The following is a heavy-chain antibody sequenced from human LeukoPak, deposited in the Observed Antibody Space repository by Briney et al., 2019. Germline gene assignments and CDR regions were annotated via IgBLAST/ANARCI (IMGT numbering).Heavy chain of an antibody. CDR1: GFTFSKHS. D-gene: IGHD5/OR15-5a*01. CDR2: ISSSSSTI. Sequence: QPGGSLRLSCAGSGFTFSKHSMNWVRQAPGKGLEWVSYISSSSSTISYADSVRGRFTISRDNSQNSLFLQMNSLRAEDTAVYYCARGDEESVYRPSDYWGQGTLVAVSS. J-gene: IGHJ4*02. V-gene: IGHV3-48*04. CDR3: ARGDEESVYRPSDY.